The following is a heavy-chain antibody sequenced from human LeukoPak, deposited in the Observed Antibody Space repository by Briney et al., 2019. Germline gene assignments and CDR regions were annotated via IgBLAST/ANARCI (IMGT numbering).Heavy chain of an antibody. Sequence: PGRSLRLSCAASGVTFTNYGMHWVRQAPGKGLEWVAVIWYDGSNKNYADSVKGRFTISRDNSNNTLYLQMNSLRAEDTAVYYCARRGSRGSFDYWGQGTLVTVSS. D-gene: IGHD3-16*01. CDR2: IWYDGSNK. CDR1: GVTFTNYG. J-gene: IGHJ4*02. CDR3: ARRGSRGSFDY. V-gene: IGHV3-33*01.